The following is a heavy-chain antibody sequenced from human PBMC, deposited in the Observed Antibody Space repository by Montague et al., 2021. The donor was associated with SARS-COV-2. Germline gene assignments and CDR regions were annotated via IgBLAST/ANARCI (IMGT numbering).Heavy chain of an antibody. CDR3: ARVGGYVNSPPL. Sequence: SETLSLTCAASGGSISISNWWSWVRQPPGKGLEWIGEISESGRTNYNPSLESRVTISVDKSKKHFSLNLSSVTAADTAVYYCARVGGYVNSPPLWGQGTLVTVSS. D-gene: IGHD4-23*01. J-gene: IGHJ4*02. V-gene: IGHV4-4*02. CDR2: ISESGRT. CDR1: GGSISISNW.